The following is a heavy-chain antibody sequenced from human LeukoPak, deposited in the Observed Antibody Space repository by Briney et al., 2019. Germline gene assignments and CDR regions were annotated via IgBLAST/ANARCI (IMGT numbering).Heavy chain of an antibody. J-gene: IGHJ4*02. D-gene: IGHD2-15*01. CDR3: ARDVVVVVAADSNFDY. CDR1: GFTFSSYS. CDR2: ISSSSSYI. V-gene: IGHV3-21*01. Sequence: PGGSLRLSCAASGFTFSSYSMNWVRQAPGKGLEWVSSISSSSSYIYYADSVKGRFTISRDNAKNSLYLQMNSLRAEDTAVYYCARDVVVVVAADSNFDYWGQGTLVTVSS.